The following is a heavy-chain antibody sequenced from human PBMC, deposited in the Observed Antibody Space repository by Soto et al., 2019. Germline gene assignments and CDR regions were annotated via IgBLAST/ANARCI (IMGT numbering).Heavy chain of an antibody. Sequence: GGSLRLSCAASGFTFSSYSMHWVRQAPGKGLEWVAVIPYDGSNKYYADSVKGRFTISRDNSKNTLYLQMNSLRAEDTAVYYCAREIEQQLVVPESNWFDPWGQGTLVTVSS. V-gene: IGHV3-30-3*01. CDR3: AREIEQQLVVPESNWFDP. CDR2: IPYDGSNK. J-gene: IGHJ5*02. CDR1: GFTFSSYS. D-gene: IGHD6-13*01.